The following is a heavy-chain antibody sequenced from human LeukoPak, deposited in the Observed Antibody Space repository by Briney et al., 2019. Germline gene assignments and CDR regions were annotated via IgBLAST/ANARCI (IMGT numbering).Heavy chain of an antibody. J-gene: IGHJ4*02. V-gene: IGHV1-2*02. D-gene: IGHD1-26*01. CDR1: GYIFTGYY. CDR3: ARELLGVWEANFDY. CDR2: INPNSGGT. Sequence: ASVKVSCKASGYIFTGYYIHWVRQAPGQGLEWMGWINPNSGGTNYAQRFQGRVTMTRDTSISTAYMDLSRLRSDDTAVYYCARELLGVWEANFDYWGQGSLVTVPS.